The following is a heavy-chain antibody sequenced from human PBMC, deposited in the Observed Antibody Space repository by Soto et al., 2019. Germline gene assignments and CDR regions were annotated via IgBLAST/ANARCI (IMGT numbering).Heavy chain of an antibody. CDR3: TLSTIVGTILRFDF. J-gene: IGHJ4*02. CDR2: IYWDDDK. V-gene: IGHV2-5*02. D-gene: IGHD5-12*01. Sequence: QITLKESGPTLVKPTQTLTLSCTLSGFSLSTSGVGVGWIRQPRGKALEWLALIYWDDDKRYSPSLKSRVTITKDTSKNQVALTMTNMDPVDTATYYCTLSTIVGTILRFDFWGQGTLVTVSS. CDR1: GFSLSTSGVG.